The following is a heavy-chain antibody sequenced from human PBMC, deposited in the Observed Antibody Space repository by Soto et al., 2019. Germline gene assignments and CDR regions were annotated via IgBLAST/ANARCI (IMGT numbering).Heavy chain of an antibody. Sequence: GGSLRLSCAASGFTFSNAWMNWVRQAPGKGLEWVGRIKSKTDGGTTDYAAPVKGRFTISRDDSKNTLYLQMNSLKTEDTAVYYCTTGQWLVRNGLGFDYWGQGTLVTVSS. V-gene: IGHV3-15*07. CDR3: TTGQWLVRNGLGFDY. CDR1: GFTFSNAW. D-gene: IGHD6-19*01. CDR2: IKSKTDGGTT. J-gene: IGHJ4*02.